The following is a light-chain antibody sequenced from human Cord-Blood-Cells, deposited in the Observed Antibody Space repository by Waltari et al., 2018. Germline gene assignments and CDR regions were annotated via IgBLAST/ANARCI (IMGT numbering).Light chain of an antibody. Sequence: QSVLTQPPSASGTPGQRVTISCSRSSSNFGSNYVYWYQQLPGTAPKLLIYRNNQRPSGVPDRFSGSKSGTSASLAISGLRSEDEADYYCAAWDDSLSGYVFGTGTKVTVL. CDR3: AAWDDSLSGYV. CDR2: RNN. V-gene: IGLV1-47*01. J-gene: IGLJ1*01. CDR1: SSNFGSNY.